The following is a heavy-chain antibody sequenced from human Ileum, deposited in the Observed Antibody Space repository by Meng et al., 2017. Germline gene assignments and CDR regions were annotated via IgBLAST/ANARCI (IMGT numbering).Heavy chain of an antibody. J-gene: IGHJ4*02. V-gene: IGHV3-30*15. CDR2: ISYDGSHK. CDR1: GFTFGSYA. CDR3: TRDYNDGSGRFDI. D-gene: IGHD3-22*01. Sequence: VGLGGSGGGVVQSAGSLRSSCAASGFTFGSYAIPWVRQAPGKGLEWVAGISYDGSHKFYADSVKGRFAISRDNSENTLFLQMSGLRADDTALYYCTRDYNDGSGRFDIWGQGTLVTVSS.